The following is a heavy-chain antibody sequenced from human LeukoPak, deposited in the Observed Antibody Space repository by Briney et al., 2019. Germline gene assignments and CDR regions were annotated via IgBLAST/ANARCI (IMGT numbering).Heavy chain of an antibody. CDR2: IIVGSGNT. V-gene: IGHV1-58*02. CDR1: GFTFTSSA. J-gene: IGHJ6*02. CDR3: AAKGGATQPYYYGMDV. Sequence: ASVKVSCKASGFTFTSSAMQWVRQARGQRLEWIGWIIVGSGNTNYAQKFQERVTITRDMSTSTAYMELSSLRSEDTDVYYCAAKGGATQPYYYGMDVWGQGTTVTVSS. D-gene: IGHD1-26*01.